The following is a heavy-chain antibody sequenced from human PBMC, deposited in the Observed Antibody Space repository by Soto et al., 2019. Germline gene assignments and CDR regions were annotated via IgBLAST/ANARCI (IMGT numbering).Heavy chain of an antibody. CDR1: GYTFTGYD. CDR2: INPETGGT. CDR3: ARERYQVISDGMDV. Sequence: ASVEVSCKASGYTFTGYDVHWVLEAPGQGLEWMGWINPETGGTSYAQKFQGRVTLSRDTSINTAYLELSRLRFDDAAVYFCARERYQVISDGMDVWGQGTTVTVSS. D-gene: IGHD2-2*01. V-gene: IGHV1-2*02. J-gene: IGHJ6*02.